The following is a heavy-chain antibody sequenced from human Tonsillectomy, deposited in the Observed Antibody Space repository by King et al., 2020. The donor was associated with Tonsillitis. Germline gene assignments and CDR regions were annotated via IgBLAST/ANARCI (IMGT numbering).Heavy chain of an antibody. CDR2: IYTSGRA. CDR1: GGSISSGSYY. Sequence: QLQESGPGLVKPSQTLSLTCTVSGGSISSGSYYWSWIRQPAGKGLEWIGRIYTSGRANYNPFFQSRVTMSLDTSKNQLSLKLTSVTAADTAVYYCARETRSNWGSSGFDYWGQGTLVTVSS. CDR3: ARETRSNWGSSGFDY. D-gene: IGHD7-27*01. V-gene: IGHV4-61*02. J-gene: IGHJ4*02.